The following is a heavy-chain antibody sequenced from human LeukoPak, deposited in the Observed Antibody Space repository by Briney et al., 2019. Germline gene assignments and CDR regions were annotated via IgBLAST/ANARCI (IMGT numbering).Heavy chain of an antibody. CDR3: ASRIRHYYDSSGFDY. CDR2: TYYSGST. Sequence: MSSETLSLTCTVSGGSISSGDYYWSWIRQPPGKGLEWIGYTYYSGSTYYNPSLKSRVTISVDTSKNQFSLKLSSVTAADTAVYYCASRIRHYYDSSGFDYWGQGTLVTVSS. CDR1: GGSISSGDYY. J-gene: IGHJ4*02. D-gene: IGHD3-22*01. V-gene: IGHV4-30-4*01.